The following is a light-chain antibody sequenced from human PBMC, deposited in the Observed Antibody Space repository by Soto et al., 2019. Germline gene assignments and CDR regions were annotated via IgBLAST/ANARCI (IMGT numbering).Light chain of an antibody. J-gene: IGKJ1*01. CDR1: QSVLYSPNNKNY. V-gene: IGKV4-1*01. Sequence: DLVMTQSPDSLALSLGEMATINCKSSQSVLYSPNNKNYLAWYQQKPGQPPKLLLYWASMRESGVPDRFSGSASGTDFTLTISSLQAEDVAVYYCHQYASSPWTFGPGTKVEIK. CDR3: HQYASSPWT. CDR2: WAS.